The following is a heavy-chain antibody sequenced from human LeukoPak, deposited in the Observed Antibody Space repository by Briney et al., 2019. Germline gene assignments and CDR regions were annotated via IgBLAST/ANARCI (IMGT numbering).Heavy chain of an antibody. CDR2: IRFGGSTK. J-gene: IGHJ4*02. V-gene: IGHV3-30*02. D-gene: IGHD5/OR15-5a*01. CDR3: AKYRPTGVSVSLSAFIDY. Sequence: PGGSLRLSCAASGFTFRNYGMSWVRQTPGKGLEWVAYIRFGGSTKYYADFVKGRFTISRDNAKDTLYLQMRSLRAEDTAVYYCAKYRPTGVSVSLSAFIDYWGQGTLVTVSS. CDR1: GFTFRNYG.